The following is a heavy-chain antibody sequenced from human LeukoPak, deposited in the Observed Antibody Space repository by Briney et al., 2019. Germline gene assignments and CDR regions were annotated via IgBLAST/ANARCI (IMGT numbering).Heavy chain of an antibody. CDR3: ARGVTTVTTSMKARYFDL. CDR1: GGSFSGYY. Sequence: SETLSLTCAVYGGSFSGYYWSWIRQPPGKGPEWIGEINHSGSTNYNPSLKSRVTISVDTSKNQFSLKLSSVTAADTAVYYCARGVTTVTTSMKARYFDLWGRGTLVTVSS. D-gene: IGHD4-11*01. CDR2: INHSGST. J-gene: IGHJ2*01. V-gene: IGHV4-34*01.